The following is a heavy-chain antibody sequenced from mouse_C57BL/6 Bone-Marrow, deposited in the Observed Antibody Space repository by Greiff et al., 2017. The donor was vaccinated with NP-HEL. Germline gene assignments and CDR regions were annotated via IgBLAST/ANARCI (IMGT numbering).Heavy chain of an antibody. V-gene: IGHV10-1*01. CDR1: GFSFNTYA. CDR3: VRHDYYGSNYWYFDV. J-gene: IGHJ1*03. CDR2: IRSKSNNYAT. D-gene: IGHD1-1*01. Sequence: EVKLVESGGGLVQPKGSLKLSCAASGFSFNTYAMNWVRQAPGKGLEWVARIRSKSNNYATYYADSVKDRFTISRDDSESMLYLQMNNLKTEDTAMYYCVRHDYYGSNYWYFDVWGTGTTVTVSS.